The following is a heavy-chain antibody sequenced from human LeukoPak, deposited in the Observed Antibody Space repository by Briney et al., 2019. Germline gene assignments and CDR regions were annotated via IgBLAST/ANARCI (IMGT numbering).Heavy chain of an antibody. V-gene: IGHV3-43*02. CDR2: IRGDGVTT. J-gene: IGHJ4*02. Sequence: PGGSLRLSCAASGFTFDDYVMHWVRQAPGRGLEWVSLIRGDGVTTYYADSMRGRLTICRDNSENSLYLQMHSLRIEDTALYYCARGFPGDPPAFDYWGQGTLVTVSS. D-gene: IGHD2-21*01. CDR3: ARGFPGDPPAFDY. CDR1: GFTFDDYV.